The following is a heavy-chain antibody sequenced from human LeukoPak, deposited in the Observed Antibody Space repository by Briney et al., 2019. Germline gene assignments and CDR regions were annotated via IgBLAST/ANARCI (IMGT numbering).Heavy chain of an antibody. Sequence: ASVNVSCKASGYTFTSYGISWVRQAPGQGLEWMGWISAYNGNTNYAQKLQGRVTMTTDTSTSTAYMELRSLRSDDTAVYYCAREYGSGSYYEGGYWFDPWGQGTLVTVSS. CDR1: GYTFTSYG. V-gene: IGHV1-18*04. CDR3: AREYGSGSYYEGGYWFDP. CDR2: ISAYNGNT. D-gene: IGHD3-10*01. J-gene: IGHJ5*02.